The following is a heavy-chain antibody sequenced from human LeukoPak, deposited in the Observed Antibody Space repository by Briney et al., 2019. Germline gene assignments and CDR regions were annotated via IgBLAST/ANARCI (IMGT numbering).Heavy chain of an antibody. J-gene: IGHJ3*02. D-gene: IGHD6-13*01. V-gene: IGHV1-8*01. CDR1: GYTFTSYD. Sequence: ASVKVSCKASGYTFTSYDINWVRQATGQGLEWMGWMNPNSGNTGYAQKFQGRVTMTRNTSISTAYMELSSLRSEDTAVYYCARERREAAGRDAFYIWGQGTMVTVSS. CDR3: ARERREAAGRDAFYI. CDR2: MNPNSGNT.